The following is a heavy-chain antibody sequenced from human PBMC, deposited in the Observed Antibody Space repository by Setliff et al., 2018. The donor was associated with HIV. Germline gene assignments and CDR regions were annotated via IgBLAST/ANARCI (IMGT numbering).Heavy chain of an antibody. J-gene: IGHJ3*02. CDR2: INPNSGGT. D-gene: IGHD5-12*01. V-gene: IGHV1-2*02. CDR3: ASAGAWQRNALDI. CDR1: GGTFSSYA. Sequence: GASVKVSCKASGGTFSSYAISWVRQAPGQGLEWMGGINPNSGGTTYAQKFQGRVTMTRDTSISTAYMELSSLRSEDTAVYYCASAGAWQRNALDIWGQGTMVTVSS.